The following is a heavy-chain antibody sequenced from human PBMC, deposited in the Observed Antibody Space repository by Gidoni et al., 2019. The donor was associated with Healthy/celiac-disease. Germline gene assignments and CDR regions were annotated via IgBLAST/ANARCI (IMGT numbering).Heavy chain of an antibody. CDR3: AKDTDLVVVVAATQS. CDR1: GFTFSNYA. D-gene: IGHD2-15*01. Sequence: EVQLLESGGGLVQPGGSLRLSCSASGFTFSNYAMSWVRQAPGKGLEWVSAISGSGGSTYYADSVKGRFTISRDNSKNTLYLQMNSLRAEDTAVYYCAKDTDLVVVVAATQSWGQGTLVTVSS. CDR2: ISGSGGST. V-gene: IGHV3-23*01. J-gene: IGHJ5*02.